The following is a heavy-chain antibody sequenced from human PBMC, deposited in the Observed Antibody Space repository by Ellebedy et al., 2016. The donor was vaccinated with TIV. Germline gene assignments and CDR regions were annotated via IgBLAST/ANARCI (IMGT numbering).Heavy chain of an antibody. CDR3: ARDAAYPSWGMDV. J-gene: IGHJ6*02. CDR2: ISRSGSNI. D-gene: IGHD6-25*01. Sequence: PGGSLRLSCATSGFTFSTYSMNWVRQAPGKGLEWVSSISRSGSNIYYADSVAGRFTISRDNAKNSLSLQMNSLRAEDTAIYYCARDAAYPSWGMDVWGQGTAVTVSS. V-gene: IGHV3-21*01. CDR1: GFTFSTYS.